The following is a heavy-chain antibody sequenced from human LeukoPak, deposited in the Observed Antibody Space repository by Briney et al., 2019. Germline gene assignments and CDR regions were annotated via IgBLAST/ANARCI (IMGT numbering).Heavy chain of an antibody. Sequence: GGSLRLSCAASGFTFSSYTMSWVRQAPGKGLEWVSSISSSSSYIYYADSVKGRSTISRDNAKNSLYLQMNSLRAEDTAVYYCARMIAVAGNDYWGQGTLVTVSS. CDR2: ISSSSSYI. CDR1: GFTFSSYT. D-gene: IGHD6-19*01. V-gene: IGHV3-21*01. CDR3: ARMIAVAGNDY. J-gene: IGHJ4*02.